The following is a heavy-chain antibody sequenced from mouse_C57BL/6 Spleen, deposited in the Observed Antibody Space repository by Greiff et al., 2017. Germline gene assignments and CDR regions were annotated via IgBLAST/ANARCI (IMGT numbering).Heavy chain of an antibody. Sequence: QVQLQQSGPELVKPGASVKISCKASGYAFSSSWMNWVKQRPGKGLEWIGRIYPGDGDTNYNGKFKGKATLTADKSSSTAYMQLSSLTSEDSAVYFCARAGYGRAFDVWGTGTTVTVSS. CDR3: ARAGYGRAFDV. CDR1: GYAFSSSW. J-gene: IGHJ1*03. CDR2: IYPGDGDT. D-gene: IGHD1-1*01. V-gene: IGHV1-82*01.